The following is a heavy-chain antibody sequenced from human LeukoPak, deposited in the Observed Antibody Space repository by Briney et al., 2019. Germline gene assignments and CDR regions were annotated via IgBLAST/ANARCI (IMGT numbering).Heavy chain of an antibody. V-gene: IGHV1-69*05. CDR3: ARDSSGYYSPLS. J-gene: IGHJ4*02. Sequence: QXXGXGXXXXXGSIAIFGTANYAQKFQGRVTITTDESTSTAYMELSSLRSEDTAVYYCARDSSGYYSPLSWGQGTLVTVSS. CDR2: SIAIFGTA. D-gene: IGHD3-22*01.